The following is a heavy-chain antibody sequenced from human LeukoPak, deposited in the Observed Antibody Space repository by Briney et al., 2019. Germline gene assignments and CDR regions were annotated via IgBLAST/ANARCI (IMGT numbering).Heavy chain of an antibody. CDR1: GFTFSSYA. D-gene: IGHD4-17*01. V-gene: IGHV3-30-3*01. J-gene: IGHJ3*02. CDR3: ARGYGDYGGAFDI. Sequence: PGRSLRLSCAASGFTFSSYAMHWVRQAPGKGLEWVAVISYDGSNKYYADSVKGRFTISRDNSKNTLYLQMNSLRAEDTAVYYCARGYGDYGGAFDIWGQGTMVTVSS. CDR2: ISYDGSNK.